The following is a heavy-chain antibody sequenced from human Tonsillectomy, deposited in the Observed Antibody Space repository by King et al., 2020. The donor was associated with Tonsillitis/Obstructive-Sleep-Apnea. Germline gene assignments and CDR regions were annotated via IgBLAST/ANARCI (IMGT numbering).Heavy chain of an antibody. CDR1: CGSVSSGSYY. D-gene: IGHD3-16*01. J-gene: IGHJ5*02. CDR3: ARLGTLGWFDP. CDR2: IYYSRST. Sequence: QVQLQESGPGLVKPSETLSLTCTVSCGSVSSGSYYWCWIRQPPGKGLEWIGYIYYSRSTNYNPSLKSRVTISVDTSKNQFPLKLSSVTAADTAVYYCARLGTLGWFDPWGQGTLVTVSS. V-gene: IGHV4-61*01.